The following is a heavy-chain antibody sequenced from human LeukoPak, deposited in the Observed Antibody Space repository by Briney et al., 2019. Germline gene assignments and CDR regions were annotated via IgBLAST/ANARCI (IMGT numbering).Heavy chain of an antibody. J-gene: IGHJ4*02. CDR1: GYTFTGYY. CDR2: IYPNSGGT. V-gene: IGHV1-2*02. Sequence: ASVKVSCKASGYTFTGYYMHWVRQAPGQGLEWMGWIYPNSGGTNYAQKFQGRVTMTRDTSISTAYMELSRLRSDDTAVYYCARGLYSYYYGSGSYWAFDNWGQGTLVTVSS. D-gene: IGHD3-10*01. CDR3: ARGLYSYYYGSGSYWAFDN.